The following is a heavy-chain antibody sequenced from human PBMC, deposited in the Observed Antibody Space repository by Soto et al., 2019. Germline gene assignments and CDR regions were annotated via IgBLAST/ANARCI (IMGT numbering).Heavy chain of an antibody. CDR3: VGTGTTDDY. J-gene: IGHJ4*02. Sequence: LSLTCSVSGASVRSGDYYWSCIRQAPGKGLEWIGYIYNSGGSYYNPSLKGRLTISIDTSKNQFSLKLNSVTAADTAIYYCVGTGTTDDYWGRGTMVAVSA. D-gene: IGHD4-17*01. V-gene: IGHV4-30-4*01. CDR1: GASVRSGDYY. CDR2: IYNSGGS.